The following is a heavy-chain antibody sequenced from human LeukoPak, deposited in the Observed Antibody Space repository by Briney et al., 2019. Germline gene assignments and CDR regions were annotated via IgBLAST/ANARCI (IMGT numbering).Heavy chain of an antibody. V-gene: IGHV1-69*05. CDR2: IIPIIGTA. CDR1: GGTFSSYA. Sequence: ASVKVSCKASGGTFSSYAISWVRQAPGQGLEWMGGIIPIIGTANYAQKFQGRVTITTDESTSTAYMELISLRSEDTAVYYCARGAYYYEYYFDYWGQGTLVTVSS. D-gene: IGHD3-22*01. J-gene: IGHJ4*02. CDR3: ARGAYYYEYYFDY.